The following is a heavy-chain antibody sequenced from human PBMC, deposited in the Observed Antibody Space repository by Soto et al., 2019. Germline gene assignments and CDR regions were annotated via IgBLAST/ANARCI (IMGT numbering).Heavy chain of an antibody. D-gene: IGHD4-17*01. CDR3: AREKIYGGNDY. V-gene: IGHV3-30-3*01. Sequence: GGSLRLSCAASGFTFSSYAMHWVRQAPGKGLEWVAVISYDGSNKYYADSVKGRFTISRDNSKNTLYLQMNSLRAEDTAVYYWAREKIYGGNDYWGQGTLVTVSS. CDR1: GFTFSSYA. CDR2: ISYDGSNK. J-gene: IGHJ4*02.